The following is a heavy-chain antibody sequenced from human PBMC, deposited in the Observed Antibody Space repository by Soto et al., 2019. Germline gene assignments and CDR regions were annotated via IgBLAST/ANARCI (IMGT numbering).Heavy chain of an antibody. Sequence: AASVKVSCKASGGTFSSYAISRVRQAPGQGLEWMGGIIPIFGTANYAQKFQGRVTITADESTSTAYMELSSLRSEDTAVYYCARGYCSSTSCYRSYYYGMDVWGQGTTVTVSS. CDR1: GGTFSSYA. D-gene: IGHD2-2*01. CDR2: IIPIFGTA. J-gene: IGHJ6*02. V-gene: IGHV1-69*13. CDR3: ARGYCSSTSCYRSYYYGMDV.